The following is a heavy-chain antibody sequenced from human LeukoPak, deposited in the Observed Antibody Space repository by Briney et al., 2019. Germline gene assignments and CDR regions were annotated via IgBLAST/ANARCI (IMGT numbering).Heavy chain of an antibody. D-gene: IGHD3/OR15-3a*01. V-gene: IGHV3-21*01. J-gene: IGHJ4*02. Sequence: PGGSLRLSCAASGFTFSSNSMNWVRQAPGKGLEWVSSISSRSNYIYYVDSVKGRFTISRDNAKNSLYLQMNSLRAEDTAVYYCAKPGLVAIPSFFDYWGQGTLVTVSS. CDR2: ISSRSNYI. CDR3: AKPGLVAIPSFFDY. CDR1: GFTFSSNS.